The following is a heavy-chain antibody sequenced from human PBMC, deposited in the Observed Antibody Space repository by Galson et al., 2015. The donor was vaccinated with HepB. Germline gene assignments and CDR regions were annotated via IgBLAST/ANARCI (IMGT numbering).Heavy chain of an antibody. CDR3: ATVRAYCGGDCWDYYGMDV. Sequence: SVKVSCKASGYSLTELSMHWVRQAPGKGLEWMGGIDPEDGDTSYAQKFQDRVTMTEDTSTDTAYMELSSLRSDDTAVYYCATVRAYCGGDCWDYYGMDVWGQGTTVTVSS. CDR1: GYSLTELS. J-gene: IGHJ6*02. V-gene: IGHV1-24*01. D-gene: IGHD2-21*02. CDR2: IDPEDGDT.